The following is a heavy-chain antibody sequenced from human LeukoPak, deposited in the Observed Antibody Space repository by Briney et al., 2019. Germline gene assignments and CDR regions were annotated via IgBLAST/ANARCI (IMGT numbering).Heavy chain of an antibody. CDR1: GYTFTSYG. Sequence: ASEKVSCKASGYTFTSYGISWVRQAPGQGLEWMGWISAYNGNTNYAQKLQGRVTMTTDTSTSTAYMELRSLRSDDTAVYYCARDKVVGFLEWLSLDAFDIWGQGTMVTVSS. V-gene: IGHV1-18*01. J-gene: IGHJ3*02. CDR2: ISAYNGNT. CDR3: ARDKVVGFLEWLSLDAFDI. D-gene: IGHD3-3*02.